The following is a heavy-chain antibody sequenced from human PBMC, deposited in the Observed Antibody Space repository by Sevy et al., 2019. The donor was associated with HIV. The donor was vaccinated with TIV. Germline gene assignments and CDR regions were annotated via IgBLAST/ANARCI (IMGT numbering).Heavy chain of an antibody. CDR1: GYTFTSYG. CDR3: ARGDYYDSSGYPTTTAEYFQH. CDR2: ISAYNGNT. J-gene: IGHJ1*01. Sequence: ASVKVSCKASGYTFTSYGISWVQQAPGQGLEWMGWISAYNGNTNYAQKLQGRVTMTTDTSTSTAYMELRSLRSDDTAVYYCARGDYYDSSGYPTTTAEYFQHWGQGTLVTVSS. D-gene: IGHD3-22*01. V-gene: IGHV1-18*01.